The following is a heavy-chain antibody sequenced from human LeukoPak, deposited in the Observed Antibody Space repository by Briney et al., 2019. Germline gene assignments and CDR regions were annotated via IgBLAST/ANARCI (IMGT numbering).Heavy chain of an antibody. D-gene: IGHD2-8*02. CDR3: ARTSRTGEPEYFQH. J-gene: IGHJ1*01. Sequence: SQTLCLTCTVSGGSISSGDYYWSWIRQPPGQGLEWIGYIYYSGSTYYNPSLKSRVTISVDTSENQFSLRLSSVTAADTAVYYCARTSRTGEPEYFQHWGQGTLVTVSS. V-gene: IGHV4-30-4*01. CDR1: GGSISSGDYY. CDR2: IYYSGST.